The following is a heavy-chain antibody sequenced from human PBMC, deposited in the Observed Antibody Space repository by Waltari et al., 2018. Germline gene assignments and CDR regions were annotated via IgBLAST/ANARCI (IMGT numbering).Heavy chain of an antibody. CDR1: GFTFSSYW. V-gene: IGHV3-7*03. CDR3: AKDRGAYGTVGFDY. J-gene: IGHJ4*02. CDR2: IKQDGSEK. Sequence: EVQLVESGGGLVQPGGSLRLSCAASGFTFSSYWMSWVRQAPGKGLEWVANIKQDGSEKYYVDSVKGRFTISRDNAKNSLYLQMNNLRGEDTAKYYCAKDRGAYGTVGFDYWGQGTLVTVSS. D-gene: IGHD1-1*01.